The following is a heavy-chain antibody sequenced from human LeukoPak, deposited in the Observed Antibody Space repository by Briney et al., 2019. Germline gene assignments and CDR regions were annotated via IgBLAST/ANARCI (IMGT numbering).Heavy chain of an antibody. CDR2: MFHSGST. V-gene: IGHV4-38-2*01. CDR3: ARSLSRGYSGFRVSPFDY. D-gene: IGHD5-12*01. CDR1: GYSISSGYY. Sequence: SETLSLTCAVSGYSISSGYYWGWIRQPPGKGLEWIGSMFHSGSTYYNPSLKSRVTISVDKSKNHFSLKLGSVTAADTAVYYCARSLSRGYSGFRVSPFDYWGQGTLVTLSS. J-gene: IGHJ4*02.